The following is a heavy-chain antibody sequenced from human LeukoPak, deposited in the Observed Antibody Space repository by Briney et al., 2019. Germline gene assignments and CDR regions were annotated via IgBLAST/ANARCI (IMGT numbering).Heavy chain of an antibody. V-gene: IGHV4-59*08. CDR3: ARHEGISSSPDNWFDP. CDR1: GGSISSYY. Sequence: SETLSLTCTVSGGSISSYYWSWIRQPPGKGLEWIGYIYYSGSTNYNPSLKSRVTISVDTSKNQFSLKLSSVTAADTAVYYCARHEGISSSPDNWFDPWGQGTLVTVSS. CDR2: IYYSGST. D-gene: IGHD6-6*01. J-gene: IGHJ5*02.